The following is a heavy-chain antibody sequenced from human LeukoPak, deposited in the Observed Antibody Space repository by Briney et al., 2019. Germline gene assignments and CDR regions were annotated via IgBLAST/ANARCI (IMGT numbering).Heavy chain of an antibody. CDR2: ISYDGSNK. V-gene: IGHV3-30-3*02. CDR3: AKTRGRYFDY. D-gene: IGHD3-10*01. CDR1: GFTFSSYA. Sequence: GSLRLSCAASGFTFSSYAMHWVRQAPGKGLEWVAVISYDGSNKYYADSVKGRFTISRDNSKNTLYLQMNSLRAEDTAVYYCAKTRGRYFDYWGQGTLVTVSS. J-gene: IGHJ4*02.